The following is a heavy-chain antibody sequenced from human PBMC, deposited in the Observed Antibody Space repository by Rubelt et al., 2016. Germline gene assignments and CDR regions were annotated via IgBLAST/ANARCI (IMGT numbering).Heavy chain of an antibody. V-gene: IGHV4-59*12. CDR1: GASISSFY. J-gene: IGHJ3*02. D-gene: IGHD1-26*01. CDR3: AGERRMEGPTSAFDI. CDR2: IYYGGST. Sequence: QVQLQESGPGLVRPSETPFLTCSVSGASISSFYWRWIRLTPGKGLEWVGYIYYGGSTKHNPSLKSRATISVDTSENQFSLKLTSVGAADTAVDYWAGERRMEGPTSAFDIWGQGTMVTVSS.